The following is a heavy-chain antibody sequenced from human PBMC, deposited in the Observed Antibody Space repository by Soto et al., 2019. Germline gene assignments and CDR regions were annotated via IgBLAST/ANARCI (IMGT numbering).Heavy chain of an antibody. CDR1: GFSLSTSGVG. CDR2: IYWDDDK. J-gene: IGHJ5*02. Sequence: QITLKESGPPLVKPTQTLTLTCTFSGFSLSTSGVGVGWIRQPPGKALEWLALIYWDDDKRYSPSLKSRLTITKDTSKNQVVLTMTNMDPVDTATYYCAHSLRFLEWLLGWFDPWGQGTLVTVSS. CDR3: AHSLRFLEWLLGWFDP. D-gene: IGHD3-3*01. V-gene: IGHV2-5*02.